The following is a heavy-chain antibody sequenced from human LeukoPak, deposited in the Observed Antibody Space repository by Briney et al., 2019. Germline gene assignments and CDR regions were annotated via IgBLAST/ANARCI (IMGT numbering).Heavy chain of an antibody. D-gene: IGHD2-15*01. CDR2: ISYDGSNK. CDR3: ARPRLEYCSGGSCFDAFDI. Sequence: AGGSLRLSCAASGFTFSSYGMHWVRQAPGKGLEWVAVISYDGSNKHYADSVKGRFTISRDNSKNTLFLQMNSLTAEDTAIYSCARPRLEYCSGGSCFDAFDIWGQGTMVTVSS. CDR1: GFTFSSYG. V-gene: IGHV3-30*03. J-gene: IGHJ3*02.